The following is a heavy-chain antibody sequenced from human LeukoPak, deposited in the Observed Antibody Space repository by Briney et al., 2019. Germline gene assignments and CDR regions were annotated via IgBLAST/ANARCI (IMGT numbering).Heavy chain of an antibody. CDR3: ARDVDSSGYFDY. D-gene: IGHD3-22*01. J-gene: IGHJ4*02. CDR1: GFTFSSYA. V-gene: IGHV3-64*01. Sequence: GGSLRLSCAASGFTFSSYAMHWVRQAPGKGLEYVSAISSNGGSTYYANSVKGRFTISRDNSKNTLYLQMGSLRAEDMAVYYCARDVDSSGYFDYWGQGTLVTVSS. CDR2: ISSNGGST.